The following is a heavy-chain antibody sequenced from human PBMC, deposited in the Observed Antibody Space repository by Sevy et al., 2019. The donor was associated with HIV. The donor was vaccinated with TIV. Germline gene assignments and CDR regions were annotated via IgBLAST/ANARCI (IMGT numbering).Heavy chain of an antibody. V-gene: IGHV3-7*01. J-gene: IGHJ6*02. D-gene: IGHD6-13*01. CDR2: IKQDGSDK. CDR3: ARDTGGIGMDV. CDR1: GFTFSSHW. Sequence: GGSLRLSCATSGFTFSSHWMSWVRQAPGKGLEWVANIKQDGSDKYYVDSVKGQFTSSRDNAKNSLSLQMNSLRAEDTAVYYCARDTGGIGMDVWSQVTTVTVSS.